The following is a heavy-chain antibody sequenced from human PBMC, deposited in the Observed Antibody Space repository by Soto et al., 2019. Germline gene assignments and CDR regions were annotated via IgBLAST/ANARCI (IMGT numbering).Heavy chain of an antibody. V-gene: IGHV4-30-2*01. CDR2: IYHSGST. J-gene: IGHJ4*02. D-gene: IGHD6-6*01. Sequence: PSETLSLTCAVSGGSVSSGGYSWIWIRQPPGKGLEWIGYIYHSGSTYYNPSLKSRVTISVDRSKNQFSLKLSSVIAADTAVYYCARYSIAARRGIDYWGQGTLVTSPQ. CDR1: GGSVSSGGYS. CDR3: ARYSIAARRGIDY.